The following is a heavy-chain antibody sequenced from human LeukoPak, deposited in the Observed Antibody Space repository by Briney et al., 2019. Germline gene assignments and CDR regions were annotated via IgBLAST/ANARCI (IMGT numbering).Heavy chain of an antibody. CDR2: ISAYNGNT. Sequence: ASVKVSCKASGYTFTSYVISWVRQAPRQGLEWMGWISAYNGNTNSAQKLQGRVTMTTDTSTSTAYMELRSMRSDETAVYYCARAGTDIVVVPAVKGPYFYYYIDVWGKGTTVTVSS. CDR3: ARAGTDIVVVPAVKGPYFYYYIDV. J-gene: IGHJ6*03. CDR1: GYTFTSYV. D-gene: IGHD2-2*01. V-gene: IGHV1-18*01.